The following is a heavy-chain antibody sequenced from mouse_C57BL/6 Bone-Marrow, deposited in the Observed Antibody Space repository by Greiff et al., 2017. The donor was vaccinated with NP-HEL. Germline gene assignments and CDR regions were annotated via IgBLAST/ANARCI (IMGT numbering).Heavy chain of an antibody. CDR3: AGDYDGYWYFDV. D-gene: IGHD2-3*01. J-gene: IGHJ1*03. V-gene: IGHV12-3*01. Sequence: VQLVESGPGLVKPSQSLFLTCSITGFPITSGYYWIWIRQSPGKPLEWMGYITHSGETFYNPSLQSPISITRETSKNHVFLQLNSVTTEDTAMYYCAGDYDGYWYFDVWGTGTTVTVSS. CDR1: GFPITSGYY. CDR2: ITHSGET.